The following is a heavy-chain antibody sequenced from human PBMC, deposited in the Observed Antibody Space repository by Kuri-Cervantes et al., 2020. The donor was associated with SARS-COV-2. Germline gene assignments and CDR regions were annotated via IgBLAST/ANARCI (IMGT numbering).Heavy chain of an antibody. CDR1: GFTFDDYG. D-gene: IGHD6-13*01. CDR3: SLSSSSVYYYYMDV. CDR2: INWNGGST. V-gene: IGHV3-20*04. J-gene: IGHJ6*03. Sequence: GGSLRLSCAASGFTFDDYGMSWVRQAPGKGLEWVSGINWNGGSTGYADSVKGRFTISRDNSKNTLYLQMNSLRAEDTAVYYCSLSSSSVYYYYMDVWGKGTTVTVSS.